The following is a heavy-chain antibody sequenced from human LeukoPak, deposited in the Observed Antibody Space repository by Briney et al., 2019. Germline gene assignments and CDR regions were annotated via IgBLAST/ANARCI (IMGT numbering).Heavy chain of an antibody. CDR3: ARDSRYSVSFYYYYYYMDV. J-gene: IGHJ6*03. Sequence: GGSLRLSCAASGFTVSSNYMSWVRQAPGKGLEWVSVIYSGGSTYYADSVKGRFTISRDNSKNTLYLQMNSLRAEDTAVYYCARDSRYSVSFYYYYYYMDVWGKGTTVTVSS. V-gene: IGHV3-53*01. CDR1: GFTVSSNY. CDR2: IYSGGST. D-gene: IGHD1-26*01.